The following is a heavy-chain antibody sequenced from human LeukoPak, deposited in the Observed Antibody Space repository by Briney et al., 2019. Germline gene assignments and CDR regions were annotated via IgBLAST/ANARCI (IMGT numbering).Heavy chain of an antibody. V-gene: IGHV3-30-3*01. CDR1: GFTFSSYA. Sequence: GGSLRLSCAASGFTFSSYAMHWVRQAPGKGLEWVAVISYDGSNKYYADSVKGRFTISRDNSKNTLYLQMNSLRAEDTAVYYCARAGEYSSYYFDYWGQGTLVTVSS. D-gene: IGHD3-10*01. J-gene: IGHJ4*02. CDR2: ISYDGSNK. CDR3: ARAGEYSSYYFDY.